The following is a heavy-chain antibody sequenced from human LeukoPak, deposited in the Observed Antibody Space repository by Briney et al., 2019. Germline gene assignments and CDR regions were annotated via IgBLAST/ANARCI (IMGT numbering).Heavy chain of an antibody. CDR1: GFTFSSYG. J-gene: IGHJ4*02. CDR3: AKGARVVVPFDY. V-gene: IGHV3-30*02. CDR2: IRYDGSNK. Sequence: PGGSLRLSCAASGFTFSSYGMIWVRQAPGKGLEWVAFIRYDGSNKYYADSVKGRFTISRDNSKNTLYLQMNSLRAEDTAVYYCAKGARVVVPFDYWGQGTLVTVSS. D-gene: IGHD2-2*01.